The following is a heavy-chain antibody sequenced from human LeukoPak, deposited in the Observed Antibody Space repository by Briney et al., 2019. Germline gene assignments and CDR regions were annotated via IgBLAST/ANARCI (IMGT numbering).Heavy chain of an antibody. V-gene: IGHV5-51*01. D-gene: IGHD2/OR15-2a*01. Sequence: GESLKVSCKGSGYSFTTSWIGWVRQMPVKGLEWMGIIYPGDSDTRYSPSFQGQVTISADRSIRTAYLQWSSLKASDTAMYYCARFSRGFDPWGQGTLVTVSS. CDR1: GYSFTTSW. J-gene: IGHJ5*02. CDR2: IYPGDSDT. CDR3: ARFSRGFDP.